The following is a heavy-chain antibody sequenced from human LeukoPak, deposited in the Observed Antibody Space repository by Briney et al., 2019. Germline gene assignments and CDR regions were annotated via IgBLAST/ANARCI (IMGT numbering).Heavy chain of an antibody. V-gene: IGHV3-7*01. J-gene: IGHJ4*02. D-gene: IGHD6-19*01. Sequence: PGGSLRLSCAASGFTFSNYWMSWVRQAPGKGLEWVANIKQDGSEKYYVDSVKGRFTISRDNAKNSLYLQMNSLRAEDTAVYYCAGDPVIAVAGTDYWGQGTLVTVSS. CDR3: AGDPVIAVAGTDY. CDR1: GFTFSNYW. CDR2: IKQDGSEK.